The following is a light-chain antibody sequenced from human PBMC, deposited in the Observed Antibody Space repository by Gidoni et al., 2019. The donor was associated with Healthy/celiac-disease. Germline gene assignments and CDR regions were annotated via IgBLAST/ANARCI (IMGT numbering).Light chain of an antibody. CDR1: QSISSY. Sequence: DIQMTQSPSSLSASVGDRVTITCRASQSISSYLNWYQQKPGKAPKLLIYAASSLQSGVPSRFSGSGSGTDFTLTISRLQLEDFATYYCQQSYSTPPLTFGGGTKVEIK. CDR2: AAS. V-gene: IGKV1-39*01. J-gene: IGKJ4*01. CDR3: QQSYSTPPLT.